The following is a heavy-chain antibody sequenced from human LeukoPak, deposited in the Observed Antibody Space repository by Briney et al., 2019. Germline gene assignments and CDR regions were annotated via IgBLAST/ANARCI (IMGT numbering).Heavy chain of an antibody. D-gene: IGHD6-19*01. J-gene: IGHJ4*02. V-gene: IGHV3-9*01. CDR2: ISWNSGSI. Sequence: PGGSLRLSCAASGFTFDDYAMHWVRQAPGKGLEWVSGISWNSGSIGYADSVKGRFTISRDNAKQSVYLQMNSLRAEDTAFYYCTKGSQWLVLRSIDYWGQGTLVTVSS. CDR1: GFTFDDYA. CDR3: TKGSQWLVLRSIDY.